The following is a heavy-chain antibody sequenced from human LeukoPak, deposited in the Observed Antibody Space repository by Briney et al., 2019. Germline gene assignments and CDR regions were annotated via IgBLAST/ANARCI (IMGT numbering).Heavy chain of an antibody. CDR2: IYTSGST. CDR1: GGSISSGSYY. CDR3: ARDLGLRGSGSDAFDI. D-gene: IGHD3-10*01. J-gene: IGHJ3*02. V-gene: IGHV4-61*02. Sequence: SETLSLTCTVSGGSISSGSYYWSWIRQPAGKGLEWIGRIYTSGSTNYNPSLESRVTISVDTSKNQFSLKLSSVTAADTAVYYCARDLGLRGSGSDAFDIWGQGTTVTVSS.